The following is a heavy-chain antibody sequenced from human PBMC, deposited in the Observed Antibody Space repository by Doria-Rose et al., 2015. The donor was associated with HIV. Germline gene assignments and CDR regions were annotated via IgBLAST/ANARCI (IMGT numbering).Heavy chain of an antibody. D-gene: IGHD6-13*01. Sequence: SGPVLVKPTETLTLTCTVSGVSLSSPGMGVSWIRQPPGKDLEWLANIFSDDDRSYKTSLKSRLTISRGTSKSQVVLTMTDMDPVDTATYYCARIKSSRWYHKYYFDFWGQGTLVIVSA. CDR2: IFSDDDR. CDR3: ARIKSSRWYHKYYFDF. CDR1: GVSLSSPGMG. V-gene: IGHV2-26*01. J-gene: IGHJ4*02.